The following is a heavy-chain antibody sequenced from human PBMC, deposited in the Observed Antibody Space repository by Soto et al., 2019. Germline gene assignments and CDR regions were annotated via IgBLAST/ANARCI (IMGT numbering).Heavy chain of an antibody. Sequence: PPGKGSCQASGLPFTTYGIRLVGPAPGQRVERMGWVSDYNGNTNYAQKLQGRVTMTTDTSTSTAYMELRSLRSDDTAVYYCARDQAAYCGGDCYSGETEYFQHWGQGTLVTVSS. D-gene: IGHD2-21*02. J-gene: IGHJ1*01. V-gene: IGHV1-18*01. CDR2: VSDYNGNT. CDR3: ARDQAAYCGGDCYSGETEYFQH. CDR1: GLPFTTYG.